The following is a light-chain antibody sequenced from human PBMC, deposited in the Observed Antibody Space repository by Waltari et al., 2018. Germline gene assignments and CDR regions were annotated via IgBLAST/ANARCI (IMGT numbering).Light chain of an antibody. CDR3: CSYAGSSTSWV. V-gene: IGLV2-23*01. CDR2: EGS. CDR1: SSDVGSYTL. J-gene: IGLJ3*02. Sequence: QSALTQPASVSGSPGQSITISCTGTSSDVGSYTLVSWYQQHPGKAPNLMIYEGSKRPSGVSNRFSGSKSGNTASLTISGLQAEDEADYYCCSYAGSSTSWVFGGGTKLTVL.